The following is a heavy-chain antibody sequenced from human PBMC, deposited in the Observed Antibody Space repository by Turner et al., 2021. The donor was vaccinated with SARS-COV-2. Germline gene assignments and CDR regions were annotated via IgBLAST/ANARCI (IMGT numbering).Heavy chain of an antibody. CDR1: GGSISSSSYY. D-gene: IGHD3-10*01. J-gene: IGHJ6*02. CDR3: ARRLLSPLGGMDV. CDR2: VYYSGTT. Sequence: QLQLQETGPGLVKPSGTLSLTCTISGGSISSSSYYWGWIRQPPGKGLEWIGSVYYSGTTYYNPSLKSRVTISVDTSKNQFSLKLTSVTAADTAVYYCARRLLSPLGGMDVWGQGTTVTVSS. V-gene: IGHV4-39*01.